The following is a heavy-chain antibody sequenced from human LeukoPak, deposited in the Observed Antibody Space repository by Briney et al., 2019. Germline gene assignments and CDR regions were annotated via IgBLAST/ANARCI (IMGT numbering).Heavy chain of an antibody. J-gene: IGHJ4*02. CDR3: ARRRGSSWFFYYFDY. Sequence: SETLSLTCAVYGGSFRGYYWSCIPHPPAKGVEWIGEINHSGSTNYNPSLKSRVTISVDTSKKQFCLKLSAVTAADTAVYYGARRRGSSWFFYYFDYWGQGTLVTVSS. V-gene: IGHV4-34*01. D-gene: IGHD6-13*01. CDR2: INHSGST. CDR1: GGSFRGYY.